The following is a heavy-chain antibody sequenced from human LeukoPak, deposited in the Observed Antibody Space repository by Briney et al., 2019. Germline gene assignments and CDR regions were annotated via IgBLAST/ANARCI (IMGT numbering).Heavy chain of an antibody. CDR3: ARGRGRGYYGSGSYYYDY. CDR1: GGSFSGYY. J-gene: IGHJ4*02. D-gene: IGHD3-10*01. Sequence: SETLSLTCVVYGGSFSGYYWSWIRQPPGKGLEWIGEINHSGSTNYNPSLKSRVTISVDTSKNQFSLKLSSGTAADTAVYYCARGRGRGYYGSGSYYYDYWGQGTLVTVSS. CDR2: INHSGST. V-gene: IGHV4-34*01.